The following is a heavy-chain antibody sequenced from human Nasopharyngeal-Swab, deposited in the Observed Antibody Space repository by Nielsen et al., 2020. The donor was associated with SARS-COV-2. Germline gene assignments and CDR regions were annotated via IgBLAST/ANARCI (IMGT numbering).Heavy chain of an antibody. CDR1: GFTFSNAW. CDR3: TRDFSAAAGSFDI. J-gene: IGHJ3*02. CDR2: IKSDGSTT. V-gene: IGHV3-74*01. Sequence: GESLKISCAASGFTFSNAWMSWVRQAPGKGLVWVSRIKSDGSTTNYADSVKGRFTISRDNAKNTLYLQMHSLRAEDTAVYYCTRDFSAAAGSFDIWGQGTMVTVSS. D-gene: IGHD6-13*01.